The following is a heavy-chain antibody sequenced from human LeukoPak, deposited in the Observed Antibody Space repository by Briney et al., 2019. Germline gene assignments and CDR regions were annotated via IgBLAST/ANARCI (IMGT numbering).Heavy chain of an antibody. CDR1: GYTFTGYY. CDR2: INPNSGGT. J-gene: IGHJ5*02. Sequence: GASVKVSCKXSGYTFTGYYMHWVRQAPGQGLEWMGWINPNSGGTNYSQKFQGRVTMTRDTSISTAYMELSRLRSDDTAVYYCARASGSGSANWFDPWGQGTLVTVSS. D-gene: IGHD3-10*01. V-gene: IGHV1-2*02. CDR3: ARASGSGSANWFDP.